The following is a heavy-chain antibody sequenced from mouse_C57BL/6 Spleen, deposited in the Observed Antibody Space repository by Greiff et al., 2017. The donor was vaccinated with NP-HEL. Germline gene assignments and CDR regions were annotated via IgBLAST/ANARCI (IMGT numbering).Heavy chain of an antibody. D-gene: IGHD2-4*01. Sequence: QVQLQQPGAELVKPGASVKLSCKASGYTFTSYWMHWVKQRPGQGLEWIGMIHPNSGSTNYNEKFKSKATLTVDKSSSTAYMQRSSLTSEDSAVYYCARSLYDYDGYYAMDYWGQGTSVTVSS. CDR2: IHPNSGST. CDR3: ARSLYDYDGYYAMDY. J-gene: IGHJ4*01. V-gene: IGHV1-64*01. CDR1: GYTFTSYW.